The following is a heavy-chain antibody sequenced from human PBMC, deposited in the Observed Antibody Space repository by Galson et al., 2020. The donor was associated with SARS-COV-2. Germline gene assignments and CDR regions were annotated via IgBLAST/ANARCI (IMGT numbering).Heavy chain of an antibody. D-gene: IGHD3-22*01. CDR1: GGTFSSYA. CDR2: IIPIFGTA. Sequence: SVKVSCKASGGTFSSYAISWVRQAPGQGLEWMGGIIPIFGTANYAQKFQGRVTITADESTSTAYMELSSLRSEDTAVYYCARVLGMDSSSWYRYYYDSSGYYSIDYYFDYWGQGTLVTVSS. V-gene: IGHV1-69*13. CDR3: ARVLGMDSSSWYRYYYDSSGYYSIDYYFDY. J-gene: IGHJ4*02.